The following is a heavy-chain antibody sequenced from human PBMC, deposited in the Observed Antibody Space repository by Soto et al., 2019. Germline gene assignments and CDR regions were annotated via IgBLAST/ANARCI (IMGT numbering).Heavy chain of an antibody. J-gene: IGHJ6*02. D-gene: IGHD2-2*01. Sequence: ASVKVSCKASGYSFTDYYMHWVRQAPGQGLEWMGIINPSGGSTSYAQKFQGRVTMTRDTSTSTVYMELSSLRSEDTAVYYCARDHSSTQIYYYGMDVWGQGTTVTVSS. V-gene: IGHV1-46*01. CDR2: INPSGGST. CDR3: ARDHSSTQIYYYGMDV. CDR1: GYSFTDYY.